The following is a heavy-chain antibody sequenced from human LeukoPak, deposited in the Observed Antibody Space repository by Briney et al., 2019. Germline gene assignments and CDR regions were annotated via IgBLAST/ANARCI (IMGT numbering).Heavy chain of an antibody. V-gene: IGHV1-2*02. D-gene: IGHD3-10*01. CDR2: INPNSGGT. CDR1: GYTFTGYY. J-gene: IGHJ4*02. CDR3: AGNFMVRGVIITLTLDY. Sequence: ASVKVSCKASGYTFTGYYMHWVRQAPGQGLEWMGWINPNSGGTNYAQKFQGRVTMTRDTSISTAYMELSRLRSDDTAVYYCAGNFMVRGVIITLTLDYWGQGTLVTVSS.